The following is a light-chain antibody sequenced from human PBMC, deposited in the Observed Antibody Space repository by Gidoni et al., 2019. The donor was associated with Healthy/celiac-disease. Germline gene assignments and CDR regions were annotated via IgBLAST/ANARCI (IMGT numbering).Light chain of an antibody. J-gene: IGKJ1*01. CDR1: QSISSW. Sequence: DLQMTQSPSTLSASVGDRVPITCRASQSISSWLAWYQQKPGKAPKLLIYKASSLESGVPSRFSGSGSGTEFTLTISSLQPDDFATYYCQQYNSYSRTFGQGTKVEIK. CDR2: KAS. V-gene: IGKV1-5*03. CDR3: QQYNSYSRT.